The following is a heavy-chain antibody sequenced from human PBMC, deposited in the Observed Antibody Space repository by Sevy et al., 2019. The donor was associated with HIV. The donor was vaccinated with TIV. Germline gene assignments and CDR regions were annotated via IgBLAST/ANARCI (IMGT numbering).Heavy chain of an antibody. V-gene: IGHV3-49*03. CDR2: IRSKTYGGTT. CDR3: TRVQGTISAYYYYGMDV. CDR1: GFTFGDYA. D-gene: IGHD3-3*01. Sequence: GGSLRLSCTASGFTFGDYAMSWFRQAPGKGLEWVGFIRSKTYGGTTEYAASVKGRFTISRDDSKSIDYLQMNSLRTEDTALYYCTRVQGTISAYYYYGMDVWGQGTTVTVSS. J-gene: IGHJ6*02.